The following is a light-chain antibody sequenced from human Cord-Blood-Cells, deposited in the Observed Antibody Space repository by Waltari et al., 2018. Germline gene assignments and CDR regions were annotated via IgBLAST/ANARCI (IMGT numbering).Light chain of an antibody. CDR3: AAWDDSLNGYV. V-gene: IGLV1-44*01. Sequence: QSVLTQPPSASGTPGQRVTISCSGSSSNHGSNTVNRYQQLPGTAPKLLIYSNNQRPSGVPDRFSGSKSGTSASLAISGLQSEDEADYYCAAWDDSLNGYVFGTGTKVTVL. CDR1: SSNHGSNT. CDR2: SNN. J-gene: IGLJ1*01.